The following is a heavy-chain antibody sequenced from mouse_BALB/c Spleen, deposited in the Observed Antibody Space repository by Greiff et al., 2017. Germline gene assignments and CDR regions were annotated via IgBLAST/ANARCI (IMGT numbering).Heavy chain of an antibody. V-gene: IGHV5-17*02. D-gene: IGHD1-1*01. CDR1: GFTFSSFG. J-gene: IGHJ4*01. CDR2: ISSGSSTI. CDR3: ASIGDYYGSSYDAMDY. Sequence: EVQRVESGGGLVQPGGSRKLSCAASGFTFSSFGMHWVRQAPEKGLEWVAYISSGSSTIYYADTVKGRFTISRDNPKNTLFLQMTSLRSEDTAMYYCASIGDYYGSSYDAMDYWGQGTSVTVSS.